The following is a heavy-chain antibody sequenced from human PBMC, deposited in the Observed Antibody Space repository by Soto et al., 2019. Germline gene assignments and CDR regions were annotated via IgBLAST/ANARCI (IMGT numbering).Heavy chain of an antibody. J-gene: IGHJ4*02. CDR1: GFTFSSYS. D-gene: IGHD2-21*01. CDR3: ARDLIEVGFDY. Sequence: EVQLVESGGGLVKPGGSLRLSCAASGFTFSSYSMNWVRQAPGKGLEWVSSISSRSSYIYYADSVKGRFTISRDNAKNSLYLQMNSLRAEDTAVYYCARDLIEVGFDYWGQGTLVTVSS. CDR2: ISSRSSYI. V-gene: IGHV3-21*01.